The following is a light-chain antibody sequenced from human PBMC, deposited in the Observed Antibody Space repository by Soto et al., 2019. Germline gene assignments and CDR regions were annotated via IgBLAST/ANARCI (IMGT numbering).Light chain of an antibody. CDR3: MQALQTPLT. V-gene: IGKV2-28*01. CDR2: LGS. Sequence: DIVMTQSPLSLPVTPGEPASISCRSSQSLLHSNGYNYLDWYLQKPGQSPQLLIYLGSNRASGVPDRFSGSGSGTDFTLKISRVEADEVGVYYCMQALQTPLTFGGGTKVEIK. CDR1: QSLLHSNGYNY. J-gene: IGKJ4*01.